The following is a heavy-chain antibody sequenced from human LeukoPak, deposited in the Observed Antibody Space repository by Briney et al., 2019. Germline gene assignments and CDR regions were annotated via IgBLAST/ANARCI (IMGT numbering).Heavy chain of an antibody. V-gene: IGHV1-69*04. Sequence: ASVKVSCKASGGTFSSYAISWVRQAPGQGLEWMGRIIPILGIANYAQKFQGRVTITADKSTSTAYMELSSLRSEDTAVYYCARGAVGAPEAHDAFDIWGQGTMVTVSS. D-gene: IGHD1-26*01. J-gene: IGHJ3*02. CDR2: IIPILGIA. CDR3: ARGAVGAPEAHDAFDI. CDR1: GGTFSSYA.